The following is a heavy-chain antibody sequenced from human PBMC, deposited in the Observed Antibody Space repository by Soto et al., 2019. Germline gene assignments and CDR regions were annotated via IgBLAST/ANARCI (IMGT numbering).Heavy chain of an antibody. CDR2: IYYSGRT. Sequence: QVQLQESGPGLVKPSQTLSLTCTVSGGSISSGDYYWSWIHQPPGKGLVWIVYIYYSGRTYYNPSLSSRVTISVDTAKMQFALKMSSVTAADTAVYYCASNSYGYTLYDYCGQGTLVTVSS. CDR1: GGSISSGDYY. CDR3: ASNSYGYTLYDY. J-gene: IGHJ4*02. D-gene: IGHD5-18*01. V-gene: IGHV4-30-4*01.